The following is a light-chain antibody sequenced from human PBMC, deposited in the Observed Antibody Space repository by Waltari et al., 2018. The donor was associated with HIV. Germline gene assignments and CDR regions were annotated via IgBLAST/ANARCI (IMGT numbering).Light chain of an antibody. V-gene: IGLV2-23*02. CDR2: EVS. CDR1: SRAVESYNL. J-gene: IGLJ1*01. CDR3: CSYVGWSTILYV. Sequence: QSALTQPASVSGFPGQSLTLSCTGHSRAVESYNLASWYQQHPGKAPKLMIYEVSKMPSGVSNRFSCSKSGNTASLTISGLQAEDEADYYCCSYVGWSTILYVFGTGTKVTVL.